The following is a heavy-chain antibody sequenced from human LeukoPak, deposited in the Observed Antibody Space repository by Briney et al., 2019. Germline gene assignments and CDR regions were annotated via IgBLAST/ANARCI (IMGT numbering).Heavy chain of an antibody. D-gene: IGHD2-15*01. J-gene: IGHJ6*02. CDR3: ARGVLCGSCYYYYGMDV. V-gene: IGHV4-59*01. Sequence: SETLSLTCTVSGGSISSYYWSWIRQPPGKGLEWIGYIYYSGSTNYNPSLKSRVTISVDTSKNQFSLKLSSVTAADTAVYYCARGVLCGSCYYYYGMDVWGQGTLVTVSS. CDR2: IYYSGST. CDR1: GGSISSYY.